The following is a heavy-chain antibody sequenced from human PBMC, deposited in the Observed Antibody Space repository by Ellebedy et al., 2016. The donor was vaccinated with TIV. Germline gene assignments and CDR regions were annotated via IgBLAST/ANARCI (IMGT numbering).Heavy chain of an antibody. J-gene: IGHJ4*02. V-gene: IGHV1-46*01. D-gene: IGHD6-19*01. CDR3: AKSSSSGWYLDY. CDR1: GYTFTGYY. CDR2: INPSGGST. Sequence: ASVKVSCXASGYTFTGYYMHWVRQAPGQGLEWMGIINPSGGSTSYAQKFLGRVTMTRDTSTSTVYMELSSLRSEDTAVYYCAKSSSSGWYLDYWGQGTLVTVSS.